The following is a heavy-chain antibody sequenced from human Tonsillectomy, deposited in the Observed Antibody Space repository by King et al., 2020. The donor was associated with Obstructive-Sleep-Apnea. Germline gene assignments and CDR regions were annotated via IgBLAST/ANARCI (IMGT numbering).Heavy chain of an antibody. D-gene: IGHD6-13*01. CDR3: ARASAVLNYFDY. CDR1: GFTFSTYA. Sequence: VQLVESGGGVVQPGRSLRLSCAASGFTFSTYAMHWVRQAPGKGLEWVAVISYDGSNIYYADSVKGRFTISRDNSKNTLYLQMNSLRGEDTAVYYCARASAVLNYFDYWGQGTLVTVSS. CDR2: ISYDGSNI. J-gene: IGHJ4*02. V-gene: IGHV3-30-3*01.